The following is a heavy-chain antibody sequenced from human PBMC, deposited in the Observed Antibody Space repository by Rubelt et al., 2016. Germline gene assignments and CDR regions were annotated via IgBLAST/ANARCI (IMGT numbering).Heavy chain of an antibody. Sequence: QVQLVQSGSELKKPGASVKVSCKASGYTFTSYAMNWVRQAPGQGLEWMGWINPNTGNPMFAQGFTGLFVFSLDPSVSTAYLQISILKAEDTAVYDCARDRESSSWYWFDPWGQGTLVTVSS. V-gene: IGHV7-4-1*02. CDR2: INPNTGNP. J-gene: IGHJ5*02. CDR3: ARDRESSSWYWFDP. D-gene: IGHD6-13*01. CDR1: GYTFTSYA.